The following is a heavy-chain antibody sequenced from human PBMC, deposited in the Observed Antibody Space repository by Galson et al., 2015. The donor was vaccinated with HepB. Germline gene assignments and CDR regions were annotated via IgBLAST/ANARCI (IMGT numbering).Heavy chain of an antibody. J-gene: IGHJ4*02. CDR2: TSSNGGST. CDR3: VTRSSSWYYFDY. D-gene: IGHD6-13*01. Sequence: SLRLSCAASGFTFSSYAMHWVRQAPGKGLEYVSATSSNGGSTYYADSVKGRFTISRDNSKNTLYLQMSSLRAEDTAVYYCVTRSSSWYYFDYWGQGTLVTVSS. CDR1: GFTFSSYA. V-gene: IGHV3-64D*06.